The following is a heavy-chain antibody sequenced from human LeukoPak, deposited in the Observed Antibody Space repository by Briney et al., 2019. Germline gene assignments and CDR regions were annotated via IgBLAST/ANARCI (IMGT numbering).Heavy chain of an antibody. Sequence: PGRSLRLSCAASGFTFSGYAMHWVRQAPGKGLEWVAVISYDGSNKYYADSVKGRFTISRDNSKNTLYLQMNSLRAEDTAVYYCARSPTIAAAGTGFFDYWGQGTLVTVSS. CDR2: ISYDGSNK. CDR3: ARSPTIAAAGTGFFDY. J-gene: IGHJ4*02. D-gene: IGHD6-13*01. CDR1: GFTFSGYA. V-gene: IGHV3-30-3*01.